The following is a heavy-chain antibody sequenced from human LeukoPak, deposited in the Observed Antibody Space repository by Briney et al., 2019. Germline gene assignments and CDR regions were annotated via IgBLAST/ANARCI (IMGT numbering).Heavy chain of an antibody. CDR1: GYTFTGYH. V-gene: IGHV1-2*02. Sequence: ASVKVSCKASGYTFTGYHMHWVRQAPGQGLEWMGWINPNSGGTNYAQKFQGRVTMTRDKSISTAYMELSRLRSDDTAVYYCARSSDYDTTGYTSDYWGQGTLVTVSS. J-gene: IGHJ4*02. CDR2: INPNSGGT. CDR3: ARSSDYDTTGYTSDY. D-gene: IGHD3-22*01.